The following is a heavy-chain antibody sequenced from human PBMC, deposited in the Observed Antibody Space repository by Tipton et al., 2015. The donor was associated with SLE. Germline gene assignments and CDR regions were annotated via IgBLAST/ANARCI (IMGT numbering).Heavy chain of an antibody. CDR3: TRARTAYYYGSGSPEY. Sequence: SLRLSCTASGFTFGDYAMSWVRQAPGKGLEWVGFIRSKAYGGTTEYAASVKGRFTISRDDSKSIAYLQMNSLKTEDTAVYYCTRARTAYYYGSGSPEYWGQGTLVTVSS. CDR2: IRSKAYGGTT. J-gene: IGHJ4*02. V-gene: IGHV3-49*04. CDR1: GFTFGDYA. D-gene: IGHD3-10*01.